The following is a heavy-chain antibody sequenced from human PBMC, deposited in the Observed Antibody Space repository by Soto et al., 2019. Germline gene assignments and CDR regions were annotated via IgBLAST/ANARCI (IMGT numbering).Heavy chain of an antibody. CDR1: GFTFSSDW. V-gene: IGHV3-74*01. J-gene: IGHJ4*02. CDR2: INSEGSST. Sequence: EVQLVESGGGLVQPGGSLRLSCAASGFTFSSDWMHWVRQAPGKGLVWVSRINSEGSSTSYADSVKGRFTISRDNAKNTLYLQMNSLRAEDTAVYYCAIRASYYDSSGYFDYWGQGTLVTVSS. CDR3: AIRASYYDSSGYFDY. D-gene: IGHD3-22*01.